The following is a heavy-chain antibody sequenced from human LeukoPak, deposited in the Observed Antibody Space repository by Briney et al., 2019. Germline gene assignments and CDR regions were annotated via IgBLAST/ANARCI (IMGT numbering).Heavy chain of an antibody. D-gene: IGHD6-13*01. CDR3: ARPMEDTQQLTNDAFDI. J-gene: IGHJ3*02. V-gene: IGHV1-3*01. Sequence: ASVKVSCKASGYTCTSYAMHWVRQAPGQRLEWMGWINAGNGNTKYSQKFQGRVTITRDTSASTAYMELSSLRSEDTAVYYCARPMEDTQQLTNDAFDIWGQGTMVTVSS. CDR2: INAGNGNT. CDR1: GYTCTSYA.